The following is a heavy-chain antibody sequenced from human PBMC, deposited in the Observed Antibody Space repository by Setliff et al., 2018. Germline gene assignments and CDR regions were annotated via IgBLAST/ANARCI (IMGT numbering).Heavy chain of an antibody. Sequence: SETLSLTCTVSGGSIRSYYWNWIRQPAGKGLEWIGRIYTTWSTNYNPSLKSRVTISLDTSKSQFSLRLSSVTAADTAVYYCARGGTFRYFDFWGQGAPVTVSS. CDR1: GGSIRSYY. J-gene: IGHJ4*02. CDR3: ARGGTFRYFDF. CDR2: IYTTWST. D-gene: IGHD5-12*01. V-gene: IGHV4-4*07.